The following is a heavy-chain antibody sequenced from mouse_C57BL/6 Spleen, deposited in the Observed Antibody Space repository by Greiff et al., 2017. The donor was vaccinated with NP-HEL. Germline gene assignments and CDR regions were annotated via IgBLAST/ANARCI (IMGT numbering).Heavy chain of an antibody. Sequence: QVQLQQSGAELVRPGASVKLSCKASGYTFTDYYINWVKQRPGQGLEWIARIYPGSGTTYYNEKFKGKATLTAAKSSSTAYMQLSSLTSEDAAVYFGARSGTTVVALYALDYWGQGTSVTVSS. V-gene: IGHV1-76*01. CDR3: ARSGTTVVALYALDY. J-gene: IGHJ4*01. CDR1: GYTFTDYY. D-gene: IGHD1-1*01. CDR2: IYPGSGTT.